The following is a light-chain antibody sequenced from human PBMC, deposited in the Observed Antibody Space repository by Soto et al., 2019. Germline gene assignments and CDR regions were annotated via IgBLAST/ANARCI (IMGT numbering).Light chain of an antibody. CDR2: WAS. CDR1: QSVLFSSNNKNY. CDR3: QQYYATPSPT. J-gene: IGKJ4*01. Sequence: DIVMTQSPDSLAVSLGERATINCKSSQSVLFSSNNKNYLAWYQQKPGQPPKLLIYWASTRESGVPDRFSGSGSGTDFTLTISSLQAEDVAVYHCQQYYATPSPTFGGGTKVRSN. V-gene: IGKV4-1*01.